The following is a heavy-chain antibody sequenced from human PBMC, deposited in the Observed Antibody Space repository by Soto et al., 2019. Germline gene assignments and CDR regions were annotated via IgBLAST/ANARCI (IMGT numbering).Heavy chain of an antibody. CDR2: ISGSGGST. J-gene: IGHJ3*02. CDR1: GFTFSSYA. D-gene: IGHD2-15*01. Sequence: GGSLRLSCAASGFTFSSYAMSWVRQAPGKGLEWVSAISGSGGSTYYADSVKGRFTISRDNSKNTLYLQMNSLRAEDTAVYYCAKSPEKYCSGGSCYFEIWGQGTMVTVSS. V-gene: IGHV3-23*01. CDR3: AKSPEKYCSGGSCYFEI.